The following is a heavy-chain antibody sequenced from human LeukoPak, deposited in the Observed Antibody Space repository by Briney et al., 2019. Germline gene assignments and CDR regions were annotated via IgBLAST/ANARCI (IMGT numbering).Heavy chain of an antibody. Sequence: GGSLRLSCAASAFTFSSYSMHWVREAPGKGLEWVAFIRYDGSNKYYADSVKGRFTISRDNSRNTLYLQMNSLRAEDTAVYYCAKEIWPTVTTPGWTYFDYWGQGTLVTVSS. CDR1: AFTFSSYS. CDR3: AKEIWPTVTTPGWTYFDY. CDR2: IRYDGSNK. J-gene: IGHJ4*02. D-gene: IGHD4-17*01. V-gene: IGHV3-30*02.